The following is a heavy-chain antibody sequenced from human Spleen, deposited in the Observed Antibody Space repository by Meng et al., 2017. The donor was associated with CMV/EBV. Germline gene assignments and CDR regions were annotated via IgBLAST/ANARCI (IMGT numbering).Heavy chain of an antibody. J-gene: IGHJ4*02. V-gene: IGHV3-23*01. CDR2: ISGSGAGT. CDR3: AKDRRYRSGWTVDY. Sequence: SCKASGYTFTSYDINWVRQAPGKGLEWVSVISGSGAGTYYADSVKGRFTISRDNSKNTLFLQLNSLRGEDTAVYYCAKDRRYRSGWTVDYWGQGAQVTVSS. CDR1: GYTFTSYD. D-gene: IGHD6-19*01.